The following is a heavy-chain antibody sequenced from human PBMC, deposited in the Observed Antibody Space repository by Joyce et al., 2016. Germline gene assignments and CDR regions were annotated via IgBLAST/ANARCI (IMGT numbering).Heavy chain of an antibody. V-gene: IGHV4-59*11. Sequence: QVQLQESGPGLVKPSETLSLTCTVSGGSISIHYWSWIRQPPGKRLEWMGYIYYSGSTNYNPPRKSRVTISVDTSKNQFSLKLRSVSAADTAVYYCARGLGTPYGMDVWGQGTTVTVSS. CDR1: GGSISIHY. D-gene: IGHD7-27*01. CDR3: ARGLGTPYGMDV. CDR2: IYYSGST. J-gene: IGHJ6*02.